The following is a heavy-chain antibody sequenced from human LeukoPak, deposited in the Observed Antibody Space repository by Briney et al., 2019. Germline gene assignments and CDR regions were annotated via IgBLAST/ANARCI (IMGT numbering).Heavy chain of an antibody. Sequence: SESLSLTCTVSGGSISSYSRSWVRQPAGKGLEWVGRIYTSGSTNYNPSSKSRVTMSVDTSKNQFSLTLSSVTAADTAVYYCARDTDIVVVPAAFYYYYGMDVWGQGTTVTVSS. J-gene: IGHJ6*02. CDR3: ARDTDIVVVPAAFYYYYGMDV. CDR1: GGSISSYS. CDR2: IYTSGST. D-gene: IGHD2-2*01. V-gene: IGHV4-4*07.